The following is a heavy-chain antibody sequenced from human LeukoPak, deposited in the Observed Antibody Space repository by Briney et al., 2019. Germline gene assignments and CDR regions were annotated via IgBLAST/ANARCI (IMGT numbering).Heavy chain of an antibody. CDR1: GYTFTSYA. V-gene: IGHV1-3*01. CDR3: ARSDLITYDYVWGSYRPPAYDWFDP. CDR2: INAGNGNT. J-gene: IGHJ5*02. D-gene: IGHD3-16*02. Sequence: ASVKVSCKASGYTFTSYAMHWVRQAPGQRLEWMGWINAGNGNTKYSQKFQGRVTITRDTSASTAYMELSSLRSEDTAVYYCARSDLITYDYVWGSYRPPAYDWFDPWGQGILVTVSS.